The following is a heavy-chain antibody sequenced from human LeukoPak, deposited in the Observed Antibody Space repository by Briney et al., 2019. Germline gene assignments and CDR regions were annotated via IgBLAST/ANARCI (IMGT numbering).Heavy chain of an antibody. Sequence: PSETLSLTCTVSGGSISSSSYYWGRVRQPPGKGLEWIGSIYYSGSTYYNPSLKSRVTISVDTSKNQFSLKLSSVTAADTAVYYCARLEVRAARPKRTPRWFDPWGQGTLVTVSS. D-gene: IGHD6-6*01. CDR1: GGSISSSSYY. J-gene: IGHJ5*02. CDR3: ARLEVRAARPKRTPRWFDP. V-gene: IGHV4-39*07. CDR2: IYYSGST.